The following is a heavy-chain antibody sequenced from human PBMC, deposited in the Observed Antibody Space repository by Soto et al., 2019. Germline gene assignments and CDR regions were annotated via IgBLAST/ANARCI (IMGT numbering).Heavy chain of an antibody. CDR3: ARQEGHIEPTIWEFDF. CDR2: ISAYNGNT. Sequence: QVQLVQSGPEVKKPGASVMLSCKASGYTFTTYGVRWVRQAPGLGLEWMGWISAYNGNTNYAQKFHGRVTMTTDASANTAYLELRSLRSDDTAVYYCARQEGHIEPTIWEFDFWGQGTLVTVSS. J-gene: IGHJ4*02. D-gene: IGHD5-12*01. CDR1: GYTFTTYG. V-gene: IGHV1-18*01.